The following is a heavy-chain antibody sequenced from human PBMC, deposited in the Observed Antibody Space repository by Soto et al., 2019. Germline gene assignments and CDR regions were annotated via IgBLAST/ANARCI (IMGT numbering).Heavy chain of an antibody. Sequence: QVQLVQSGAEVKKPGSSVKVSCKASGGTFSSYAISWVRQAPGQGLEWMGGIIPIFGTANYAQKFQGRVTITADKSTSTAYMELSSLRSEDTAVYYCARAEGKYRSSSGYYYYGMDVWGQGTTVTVSS. D-gene: IGHD6-6*01. J-gene: IGHJ6*02. CDR1: GGTFSSYA. CDR2: IIPIFGTA. CDR3: ARAEGKYRSSSGYYYYGMDV. V-gene: IGHV1-69*06.